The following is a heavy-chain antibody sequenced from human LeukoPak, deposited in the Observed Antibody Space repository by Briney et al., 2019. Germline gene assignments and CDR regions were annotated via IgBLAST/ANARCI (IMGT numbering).Heavy chain of an antibody. CDR1: GGSFSGHY. V-gene: IGHV4-34*01. J-gene: IGHJ2*01. Sequence: SETLSLTCAVYGGSFSGHYWTWIRQPPGKGLEWIGYIYHSGSTYYNPSLKSRVTISVDRSKNQFSLKLSSVTAADTAVYYCARDIVVVPAAIRYFDLWGRGTLVTVSS. D-gene: IGHD2-2*02. CDR3: ARDIVVVPAAIRYFDL. CDR2: IYHSGST.